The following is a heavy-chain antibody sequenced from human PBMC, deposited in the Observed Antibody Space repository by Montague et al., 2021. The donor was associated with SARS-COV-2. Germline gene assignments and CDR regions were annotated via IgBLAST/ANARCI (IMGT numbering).Heavy chain of an antibody. Sequence: TLSLTCTVSGDSISSGGYPWSWIRQPPGKGLEWIGFIYHSGSTSYNPSLKSRATISVDRTKNQFSLKLHSVTAADTAVYYCARVYRWNDHFDYWGQGTLVTVSS. D-gene: IGHD1-1*01. V-gene: IGHV4-30-2*01. J-gene: IGHJ4*02. CDR2: IYHSGST. CDR1: GDSISSGGYP. CDR3: ARVYRWNDHFDY.